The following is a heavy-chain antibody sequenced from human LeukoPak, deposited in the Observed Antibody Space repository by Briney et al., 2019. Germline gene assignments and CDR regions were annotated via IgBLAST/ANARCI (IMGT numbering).Heavy chain of an antibody. Sequence: PSETLSLTCTVSGYSISSSYYWGWIRQSPGKGLEWIGSIYYSGTTYYNPSLKSRVTISVDTSKNQFSLKLSSVTAADTAVYYCARDLYSSSWYGFWLFWGQGTLVTVSS. D-gene: IGHD6-13*01. V-gene: IGHV4-38-2*02. CDR2: IYYSGTT. CDR3: ARDLYSSSWYGFWLF. CDR1: GYSISSSYY. J-gene: IGHJ4*02.